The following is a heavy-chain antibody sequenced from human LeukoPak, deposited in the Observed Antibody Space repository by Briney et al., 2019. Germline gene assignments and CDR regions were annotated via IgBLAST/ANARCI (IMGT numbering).Heavy chain of an antibody. CDR1: GYTFSRYG. V-gene: IGHV1-18*01. CDR3: ARQSFIAGDNWNYVLNGDDALDI. D-gene: IGHD1-7*01. Sequence: ASVKVSCKASGYTFSRYGITWVRQAPGQGLEWMGWITAYDGNTNFAQNFQARVTMTTDTSTNTACMELRSLRSDDTAVYYCARQSFIAGDNWNYVLNGDDALDIWGQGTMVTVSS. CDR2: ITAYDGNT. J-gene: IGHJ3*02.